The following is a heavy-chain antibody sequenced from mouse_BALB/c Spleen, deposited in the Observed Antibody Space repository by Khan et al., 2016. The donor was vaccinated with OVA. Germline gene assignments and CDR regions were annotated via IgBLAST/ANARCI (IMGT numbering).Heavy chain of an antibody. CDR1: GYTFTSYN. V-gene: IGHV1S81*02. D-gene: IGHD3-2*01. CDR3: TEGGAWGARMSGFAY. J-gene: IGHJ3*01. Sequence: QVQLQQPGAELVKPGASMKLSCKASGYTFTSYNMYWVKQRPGQGLEWIGGINPSNGYTNFNENFKSKATLTVDKSSSTAYMQLSGLTSEDSAAYDWTEGGAWGARMSGFAYWGQGTLVTVSA. CDR2: INPSNGYT.